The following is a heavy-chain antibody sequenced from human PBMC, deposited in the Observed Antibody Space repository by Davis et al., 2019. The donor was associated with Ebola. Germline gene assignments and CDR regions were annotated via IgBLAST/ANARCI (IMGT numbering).Heavy chain of an antibody. J-gene: IGHJ4*02. Sequence: PSETLSLTCAVYGGSSSGYYWSWIRQPPGKGLEWIGEINHSGSTNYNPSLKSRVTISVDTSKNQFSLKLSSVTAADTAVYYCAGTLRSLDYWGQGTLVTVSS. D-gene: IGHD1-26*01. CDR2: INHSGST. V-gene: IGHV4-34*01. CDR1: GGSSSGYY. CDR3: AGTLRSLDY.